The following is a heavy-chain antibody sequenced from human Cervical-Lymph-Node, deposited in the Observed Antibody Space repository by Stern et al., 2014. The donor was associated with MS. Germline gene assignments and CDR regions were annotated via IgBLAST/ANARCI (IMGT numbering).Heavy chain of an antibody. D-gene: IGHD3-22*01. CDR2: IIPIFGPA. Sequence: VQLVESGAEVKKPGSSVKVSCKASGGTFSSYAISWVRQAPGQGLEWMGGIIPIFGPANYAQKFQGRVTITADESTSTAYMELSSLRSEDTAVYYCARSTSDGDYYDSSGYHYYYYGMDVWGQGTTVTVSS. CDR1: GGTFSSYA. J-gene: IGHJ6*02. V-gene: IGHV1-69*01. CDR3: ARSTSDGDYYDSSGYHYYYYGMDV.